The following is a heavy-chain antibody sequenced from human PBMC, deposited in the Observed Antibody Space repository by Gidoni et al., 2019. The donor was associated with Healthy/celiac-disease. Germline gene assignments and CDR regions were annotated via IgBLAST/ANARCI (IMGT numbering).Heavy chain of an antibody. CDR2: IIPIFGTA. CDR3: ARQRDPFRDFDY. V-gene: IGHV1-69*06. CDR1: GGPVSSCD. Sequence: QVQLVQSGAAVKKPSSSVKVSCKTSGGPVSSCDISWVRQAPGQGLEWMGGIIPIFGTANYAQKFQGRVTITADKSTSTAYMELSSLRSEDTAVYYCARQRDPFRDFDYWGQGTLVTVSS. J-gene: IGHJ4*02.